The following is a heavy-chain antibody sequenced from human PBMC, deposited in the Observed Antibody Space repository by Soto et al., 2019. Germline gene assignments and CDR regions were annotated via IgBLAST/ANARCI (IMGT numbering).Heavy chain of an antibody. V-gene: IGHV3-21*01. Sequence: EVQLVESGGGLVKPGGSLRLSCAASGFTFSSYSMNWVRQAPGKGLEWVSSISSSSSYIYYADSVKGRFTISRDNAKNSLYLQMYSLRAEDTAVYYCARDQGDTAMASFDYWGQGTLVTVSS. CDR3: ARDQGDTAMASFDY. CDR1: GFTFSSYS. CDR2: ISSSSSYI. D-gene: IGHD5-18*01. J-gene: IGHJ4*02.